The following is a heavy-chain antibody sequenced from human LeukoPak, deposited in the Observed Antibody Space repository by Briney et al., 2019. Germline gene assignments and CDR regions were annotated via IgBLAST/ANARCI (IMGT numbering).Heavy chain of an antibody. D-gene: IGHD6-13*01. J-gene: IGHJ4*02. V-gene: IGHV1-2*02. CDR3: ARDTPSMYSSSLDY. CDR1: GGTFSSYA. CDR2: INPNSGGT. Sequence: ASVKVSCKASGGTFSSYAISWVRQAPGQGLEWMGWINPNSGGTTYAQKFQGSVTMTRDTSISTAYMEVSGLKSDDTAVYYCARDTPSMYSSSLDYWGQGTLVTVSS.